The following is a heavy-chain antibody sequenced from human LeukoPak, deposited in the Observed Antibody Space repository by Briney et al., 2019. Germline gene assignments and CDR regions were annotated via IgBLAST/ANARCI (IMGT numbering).Heavy chain of an antibody. CDR2: IYYSGGDM. CDR1: GGSINNYY. J-gene: IGHJ3*02. V-gene: IGHV4-59*08. D-gene: IGHD5-18*01. Sequence: SETLSPTCTVSGGSINNYYWSWIRQPPGKGLEWIGYIYYSGGDMNYNPSLKSRLTISVDTSKNQISLMLTSMTAADTAVYYCARQPAATAAFDIWAQGTMVTVSS. CDR3: ARQPAATAAFDI.